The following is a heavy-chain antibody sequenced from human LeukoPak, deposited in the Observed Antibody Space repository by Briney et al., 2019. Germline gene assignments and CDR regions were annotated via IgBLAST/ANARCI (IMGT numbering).Heavy chain of an antibody. CDR3: ARGGSSSWEDYFDY. D-gene: IGHD6-13*01. CDR2: IYYSGST. J-gene: IGHJ4*02. V-gene: IGHV4-59*06. Sequence: SETLSLTCTVSGGSISSYYWSWIRQHPGKGLEWIGYIYYSGSTYYNPSLKSRVTISVDTSKNQFSLKLSSVTAADTAVYYCARGGSSSWEDYFDYWGQGTLVTVSS. CDR1: GGSISSYY.